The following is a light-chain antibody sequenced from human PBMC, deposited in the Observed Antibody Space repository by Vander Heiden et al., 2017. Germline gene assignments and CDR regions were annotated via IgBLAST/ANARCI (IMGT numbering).Light chain of an antibody. J-gene: IGKJ2*01. V-gene: IGKV1-33*01. Sequence: DIQLTQSPSSLSASVGDRVTIACQASQDIGDSVNWYQQKPGKAPKLLIYRTSNLEPGVPSRVSGSGSVTDFTFSISSLQPEDIATYYCQHYDDLRPMYTFGQGTKLE. CDR1: QDIGDS. CDR3: QHYDDLRPMYT. CDR2: RTS.